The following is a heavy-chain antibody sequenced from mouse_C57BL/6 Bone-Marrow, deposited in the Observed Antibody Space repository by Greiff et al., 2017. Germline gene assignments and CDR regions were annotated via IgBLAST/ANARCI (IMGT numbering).Heavy chain of an antibody. Sequence: QVQLQQPGAELVKPGASVKVSCKASGYTFTSYWMHWVKQRPGQGLVWIGRIHPSDSVTNYNQKFNGQAQFTLDKSSSTAYMQLSSLTSEDSAVYYCAILLWYFHVWGTGTTVTVSS. CDR2: IHPSDSVT. J-gene: IGHJ1*03. CDR1: GYTFTSYW. CDR3: AILLWYFHV. V-gene: IGHV1-74*01. D-gene: IGHD1-1*01.